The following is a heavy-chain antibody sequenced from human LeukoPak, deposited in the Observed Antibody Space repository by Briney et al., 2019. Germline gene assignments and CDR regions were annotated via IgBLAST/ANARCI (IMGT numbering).Heavy chain of an antibody. CDR1: GFTFTSYS. CDR3: ARKAQYNGHYPLDY. D-gene: IGHD1-7*01. CDR2: TSDRGDYT. J-gene: IGHJ4*02. V-gene: IGHV3-23*01. Sequence: GGSLRLSCAASGFTFTSYSMSWVRQAPGKGLEWVSGTSDRGDYTYCADSVKGRFTISRDSSKNTLFLQMNSLRAEDTALYFCARKAQYNGHYPLDYWGQGTLVTVSS.